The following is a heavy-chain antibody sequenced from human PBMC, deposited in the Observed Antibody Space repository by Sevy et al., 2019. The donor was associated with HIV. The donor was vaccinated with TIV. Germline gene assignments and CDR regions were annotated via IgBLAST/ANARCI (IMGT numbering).Heavy chain of an antibody. CDR3: ARAMATATGDDSFDI. CDR1: GFTVSSNY. CDR2: IYTGGST. D-gene: IGHD7-27*01. J-gene: IGHJ3*02. Sequence: GGSLRLSCAASGFTVSSNYMSWVRQAPGKGLEWVSVIYTGGSTSYADSVKGRFTISRDTSKNTLYLQMNSLGAEDTAVYYCARAMATATGDDSFDIWGQGTMVTVSS. V-gene: IGHV3-53*01.